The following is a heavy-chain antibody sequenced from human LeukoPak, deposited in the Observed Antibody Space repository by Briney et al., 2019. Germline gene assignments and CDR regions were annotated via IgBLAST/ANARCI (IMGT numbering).Heavy chain of an antibody. Sequence: VNVSREASGYTFTSYGISWVRQPPGKGLEWMGWISAYNGNTNYAQKLQGRVTMTTDTSTSTAYMELRSLRSDDTAVYYCAREMVRGKIDYWGQGALVTVSS. CDR2: ISAYNGNT. CDR1: GYTFTSYG. J-gene: IGHJ4*02. V-gene: IGHV1-18*04. D-gene: IGHD3-10*01. CDR3: AREMVRGKIDY.